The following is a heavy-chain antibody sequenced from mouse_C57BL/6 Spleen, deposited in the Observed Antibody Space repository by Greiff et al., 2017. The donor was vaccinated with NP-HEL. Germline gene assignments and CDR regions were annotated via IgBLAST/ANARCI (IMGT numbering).Heavy chain of an antibody. V-gene: IGHV5-4*03. D-gene: IGHD3-1*01. CDR2: ISDGGSYT. CDR1: GFTFSSYA. J-gene: IGHJ2*01. CDR3: ARGGLPNYFDY. Sequence: EVMLVESGGGLVKPGGSLKLSCAASGFTFSSYAMSWVRQTPEKRLEWVATISDGGSYTYYPENVKGRFTISRDNAKNNLYLQMSHLKSEDTAMYYCARGGLPNYFDYWGQGTTLPVSS.